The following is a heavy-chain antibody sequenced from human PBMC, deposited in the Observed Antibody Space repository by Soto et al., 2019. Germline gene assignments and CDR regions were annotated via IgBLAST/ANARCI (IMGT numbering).Heavy chain of an antibody. D-gene: IGHD6-19*01. CDR3: ARDMYSSDYFVKWFEP. V-gene: IGHV3-21*01. CDR1: GFSFSSYS. CDR2: ISSSASHI. J-gene: IGHJ5*02. Sequence: EVQLVESGGGLVKPGGSLRLSCAASGFSFSSYSMNWVRQAPGKGLEWVSSISSSASHINYADSVKGRVTVSRDNSNHSLDLQLNSLRGEDTAMYYCARDMYSSDYFVKWFEPWGQGTLVTVSS.